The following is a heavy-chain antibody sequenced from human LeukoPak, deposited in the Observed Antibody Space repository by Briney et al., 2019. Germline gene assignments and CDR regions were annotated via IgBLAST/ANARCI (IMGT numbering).Heavy chain of an antibody. CDR3: ARNPSYCSSTSCSTTHFDY. CDR1: GGSISSGGYS. CDR2: IYHSGST. Sequence: SQTLSLTCAVSGGSISSGGYSWSWIRQPPGKGLGWIGYIYHSGSTYYNPSLKSRVTISVDRSKNQFSLKLSSVTAADTAVYYCARNPSYCSSTSCSTTHFDYWGQGTLVTVSS. J-gene: IGHJ4*02. V-gene: IGHV4-30-2*01. D-gene: IGHD2-2*01.